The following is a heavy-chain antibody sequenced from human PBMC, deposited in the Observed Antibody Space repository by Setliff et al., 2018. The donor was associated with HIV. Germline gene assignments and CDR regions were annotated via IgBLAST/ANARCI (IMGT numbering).Heavy chain of an antibody. V-gene: IGHV3-66*02. J-gene: IGHJ4*02. Sequence: GGSLRLSCAASGLSISSNYMSWVRQAPGKGLEWVSIIYSGGDAYYSDSLKGRFTISRDNSRNTLYLQMSSLRADDTAVYYCARRIFHSSFPSFDSWGQGTLVTVSS. CDR1: GLSISSNY. CDR3: ARRIFHSSFPSFDS. D-gene: IGHD2-15*01. CDR2: IYSGGDA.